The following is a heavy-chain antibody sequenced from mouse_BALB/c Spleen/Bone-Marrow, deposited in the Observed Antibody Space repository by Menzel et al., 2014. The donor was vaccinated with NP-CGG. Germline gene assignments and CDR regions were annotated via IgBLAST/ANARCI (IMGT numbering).Heavy chain of an antibody. CDR2: INPGSGGT. CDR1: GYAFTNYL. CDR3: ARRITVVAPPAY. J-gene: IGHJ3*01. Sequence: VHLVESGAELVRPGTSVKVSCKASGYAFTNYLIEWVKQRPGQGLEWIGVINPGSGGTNYNEKFKGKATLTADKSSSTAYMQLSSLTSDDSAVYFCARRITVVAPPAYWGQGTLVTVSA. V-gene: IGHV1-54*01. D-gene: IGHD1-1*01.